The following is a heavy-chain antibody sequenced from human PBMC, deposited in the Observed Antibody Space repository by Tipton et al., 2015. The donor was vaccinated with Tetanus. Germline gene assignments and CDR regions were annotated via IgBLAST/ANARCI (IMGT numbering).Heavy chain of an antibody. Sequence: SLRLSCAASGFTVSSNYMNWVRQAPGKGLEWVSVIYSGGSTYYADSVKGRFTISRGNSKNTLYLQMNGLRAEDTAVYYCASGSSWYTLDYWGQGTLVTVSS. CDR2: IYSGGST. CDR3: ASGSSWYTLDY. V-gene: IGHV3-53*01. J-gene: IGHJ4*02. D-gene: IGHD6-13*01. CDR1: GFTVSSNY.